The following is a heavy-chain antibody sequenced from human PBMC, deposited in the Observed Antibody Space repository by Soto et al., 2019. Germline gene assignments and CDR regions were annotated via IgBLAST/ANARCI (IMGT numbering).Heavy chain of an antibody. J-gene: IGHJ6*02. D-gene: IGHD6-6*01. CDR2: IYYSGST. CDR1: GGSISSGGYY. Sequence: SETLSLTCTVSGGSISSGGYYWSWIRQHPGKGLEWIGYIYYSGSTYYNPSLKSRVTISVDTSKNQFSLKLSPVTAADTAVYYCARAVSHRLPSIAARRNYYYGMDVWGQGTTVTVSS. V-gene: IGHV4-31*03. CDR3: ARAVSHRLPSIAARRNYYYGMDV.